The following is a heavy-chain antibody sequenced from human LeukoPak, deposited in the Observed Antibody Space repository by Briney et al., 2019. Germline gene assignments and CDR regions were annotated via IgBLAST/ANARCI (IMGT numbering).Heavy chain of an antibody. CDR3: ARDNSVGDYAWWFDP. CDR2: FDPEDGET. D-gene: IGHD1-26*01. CDR1: GYTLTELS. Sequence: ASVKVSCKVSGYTLTELSMHWVRQAPGKGLEWMGGFDPEDGETIYAQKFQGRVTMTEDTSTDTAYMELSSLRSEDTAVYYCARDNSVGDYAWWFDPWGQGTLVTVSS. V-gene: IGHV1-24*01. J-gene: IGHJ5*02.